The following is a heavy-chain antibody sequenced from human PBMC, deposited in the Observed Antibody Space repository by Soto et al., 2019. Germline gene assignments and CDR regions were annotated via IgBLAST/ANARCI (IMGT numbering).Heavy chain of an antibody. CDR3: ARAGDDCSTTSCYMIDY. V-gene: IGHV1-3*01. CDR1: GYTFTTYA. D-gene: IGHD2-2*02. CDR2: INAGNGKT. Sequence: SVKVSCKASGYTFTTYAIHWVRQAPVQRLEWMGWINAGNGKTKYSQKFQDRVTITGDTSATTAYMELSSLTSEDTAVYYCARAGDDCSTTSCYMIDYWGQGTLVTVSS. J-gene: IGHJ4*02.